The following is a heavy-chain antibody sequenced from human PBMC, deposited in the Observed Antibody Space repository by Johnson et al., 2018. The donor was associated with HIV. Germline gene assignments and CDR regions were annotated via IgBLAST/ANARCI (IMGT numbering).Heavy chain of an antibody. D-gene: IGHD1-26*01. Sequence: VQLVESGGGVVQPGRSLRLSCAASGFTFSSYDMHWVRQATGKGLEWVSAIGTAGDTYYPGSVKGRFTISRENAKNSLYLQMNSLRAEDTAVYYCARGPPLQWELRGNAFDIWGQGTMVTVSS. CDR3: ARGPPLQWELRGNAFDI. CDR2: IGTAGDT. V-gene: IGHV3-13*01. CDR1: GFTFSSYD. J-gene: IGHJ3*02.